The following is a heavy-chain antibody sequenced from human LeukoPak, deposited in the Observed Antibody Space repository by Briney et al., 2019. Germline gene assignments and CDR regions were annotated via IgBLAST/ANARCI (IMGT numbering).Heavy chain of an antibody. D-gene: IGHD4-11*01. Sequence: GGSLRLSCAASGFRFSDFTMTWVRQAPGKGPEWVSAIGGRGGSTYYADSLGGRFTISRDNSKDMVYLQMNSLRAEDTAVYYCARGHTVTPFDYWGQGTLVTVSS. CDR3: ARGHTVTPFDY. CDR2: IGGRGGST. J-gene: IGHJ4*02. CDR1: GFRFSDFT. V-gene: IGHV3-23*01.